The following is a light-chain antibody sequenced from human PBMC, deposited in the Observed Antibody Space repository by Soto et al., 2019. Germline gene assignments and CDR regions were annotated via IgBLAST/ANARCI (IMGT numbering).Light chain of an antibody. CDR3: QSYDSSLSIVV. CDR2: GQD. Sequence: QSVLTQPPSVSGAPGQRVTISCTGSSSNIGTDYDVHWYQQVPGTAPKLLISGQDNRPSGVPDRFSGSKSGTSASLAITGLQAEDEADYYRQSYDSSLSIVVFGGGTQLTVL. V-gene: IGLV1-40*01. CDR1: SSNIGTDYD. J-gene: IGLJ2*01.